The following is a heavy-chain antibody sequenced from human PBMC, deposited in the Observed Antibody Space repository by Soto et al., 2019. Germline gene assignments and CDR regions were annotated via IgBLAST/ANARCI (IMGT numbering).Heavy chain of an antibody. CDR3: ARGSGDYALQF. V-gene: IGHV4-61*08. CDR1: GGSISRGGYY. D-gene: IGHD3-3*01. J-gene: IGHJ4*02. CDR2: FSYSGST. Sequence: QVQLQESGPGLMKPSETLSLSCTVSGGSISRGGYYWSWIRQPPGKGLEWIGYFSYSGSTDYSPSLKSXXTXSXXMSKNQLSLRLSSVTAADTAVYFCARGSGDYALQFWGQGTLVIVSS.